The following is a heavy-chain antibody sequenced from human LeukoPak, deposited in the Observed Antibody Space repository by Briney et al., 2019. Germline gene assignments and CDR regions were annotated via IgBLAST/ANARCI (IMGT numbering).Heavy chain of an antibody. CDR1: EFTFSSYG. V-gene: IGHV3-21*01. CDR2: ISSSISYI. J-gene: IGHJ4*02. D-gene: IGHD1-26*01. CDR3: ARVASYYVSVR. Sequence: GSLRLSCAASEFTFSSYGMNWVRQAPGKGLGWVSSISSSISYIYYAASVKGRFTISRYNAKNSLYLQMTSVRAEDTSVYYCARVASYYVSVRWGQGTLVTVSS.